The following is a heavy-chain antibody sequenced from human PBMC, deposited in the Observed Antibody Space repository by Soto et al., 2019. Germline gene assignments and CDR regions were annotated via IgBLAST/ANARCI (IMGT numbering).Heavy chain of an antibody. V-gene: IGHV1-8*01. CDR1: GYTFTSYD. D-gene: IGHD7-27*01. CDR3: ARGPPRTGDRDY. CDR2: MNPNSGNT. Sequence: ASVKVSCKASGYTFTSYDINWVRQATGQGLEWMGWMNPNSGNTGYAQKFQGRVTMTRNISISTAYMELSSLRSEDTAVYYCARGPPRTGDRDYWGQGTLVTVSS. J-gene: IGHJ4*02.